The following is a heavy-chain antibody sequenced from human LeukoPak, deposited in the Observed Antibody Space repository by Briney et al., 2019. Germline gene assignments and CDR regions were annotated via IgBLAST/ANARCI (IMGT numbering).Heavy chain of an antibody. V-gene: IGHV3-23*01. D-gene: IGHD1-26*01. Sequence: AGSLRLSCAASAFTFSSLAMSWVRQAPGKGLEWGSAISASGASTYYADSVKGRFTISRDKSKNTLYLQMISLRAEDTAIYYCAKDQYSGSFTAFDYWGQGTLVTVSS. CDR3: AKDQYSGSFTAFDY. J-gene: IGHJ4*02. CDR1: AFTFSSLA. CDR2: ISASGAST.